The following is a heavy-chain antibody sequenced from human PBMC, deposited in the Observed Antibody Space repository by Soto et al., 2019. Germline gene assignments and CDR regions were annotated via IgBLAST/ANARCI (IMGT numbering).Heavy chain of an antibody. CDR2: INPSGGST. J-gene: IGHJ4*02. Sequence: GASVKVSCKASGYTFTSYYMHWVRQAPGQGLEWMGIINPSGGSTSYAQKFQGRVTMTRDTSTSTVYMELSSLRSEDTAVYYCANQHRYCSGGSCFDYWGQGTQVTVSS. V-gene: IGHV1-46*01. CDR1: GYTFTSYY. CDR3: ANQHRYCSGGSCFDY. D-gene: IGHD2-15*01.